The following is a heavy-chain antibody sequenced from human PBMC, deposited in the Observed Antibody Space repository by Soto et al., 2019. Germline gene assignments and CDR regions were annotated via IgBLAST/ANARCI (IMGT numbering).Heavy chain of an antibody. J-gene: IGHJ1*01. CDR2: MRSDGSNK. CDR1: GFIFSNYD. Sequence: PGGSLRLSCEASGFIFSNYDMYWVRQGPGKGLEWVALMRSDGSNKYYVDSVKGRCTTSRDNSKNMLFLQMDSLRAEDTAVYYCARAHISSEISMPQTFHHWGPGTLVTVSS. CDR3: ARAHISSEISMPQTFHH. D-gene: IGHD2-2*01. V-gene: IGHV3-33*01.